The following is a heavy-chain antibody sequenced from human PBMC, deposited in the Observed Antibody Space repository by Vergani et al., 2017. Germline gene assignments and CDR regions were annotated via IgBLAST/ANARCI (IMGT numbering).Heavy chain of an antibody. CDR1: GFTFSSYA. CDR3: ARRLLRFDSFGAFDM. J-gene: IGHJ3*02. D-gene: IGHD5/OR15-5a*01. Sequence: QVQLVESGGGVVQPGRSLRLSCAASGFTFSSYAMHCVRPAPGKGLEWVAVISYDGSNKYYADSVKGRFTISRDNSKNTLYLQMNSLRAEDTAVYYFARRLLRFDSFGAFDMWGQGRMVTVSS. CDR2: ISYDGSNK. V-gene: IGHV3-30-3*01.